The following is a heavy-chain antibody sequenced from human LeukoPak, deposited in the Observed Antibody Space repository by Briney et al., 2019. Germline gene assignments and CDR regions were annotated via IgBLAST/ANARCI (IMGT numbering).Heavy chain of an antibody. CDR2: INHSGST. Sequence: SETLSLTCAVYGGSFSGYYWSWIRQPPGKGLEWIGEINHSGSTYYNPSLNSRVTISVDTSKNQFSLNLSSVTAADTAVYYCARDPYNGYDAFDIWGQGTMVTVSS. J-gene: IGHJ3*02. CDR3: ARDPYNGYDAFDI. V-gene: IGHV4-34*01. CDR1: GGSFSGYY. D-gene: IGHD5-12*01.